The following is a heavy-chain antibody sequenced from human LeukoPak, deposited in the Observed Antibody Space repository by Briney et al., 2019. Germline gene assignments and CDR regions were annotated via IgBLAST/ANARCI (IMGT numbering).Heavy chain of an antibody. CDR1: GFIFSSYS. CDR3: ARDSREYYDFWSGYYRGPLLDY. V-gene: IGHV3-48*01. CDR2: ISSSSTTI. D-gene: IGHD3-3*01. J-gene: IGHJ4*02. Sequence: GGSLRLSCAASGFIFSSYSMNWVRQAPGKGLEWVSYISSSSTTIYHADSVKGRFTISRDNAKNSLYLQMNSLRVDDTAVYYCARDSREYYDFWSGYYRGPLLDYWGQGTLVTVSS.